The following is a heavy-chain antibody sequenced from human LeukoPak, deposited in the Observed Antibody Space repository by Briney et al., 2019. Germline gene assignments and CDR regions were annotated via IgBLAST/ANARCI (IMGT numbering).Heavy chain of an antibody. CDR2: ISGSSSTI. CDR1: GFIFSSYS. V-gene: IGHV3-48*01. CDR3: AKQGAGIRD. J-gene: IGHJ4*02. D-gene: IGHD6-19*01. Sequence: GGPLRLSCVGSGFIFSSYSMNWVRQAPGKGLEWISYISGSSSTIYYADSVKGRFTISRDNAKNSLYLQMNSLRAEDTAVYYCAKQGAGIRDWGQGTLVTVSS.